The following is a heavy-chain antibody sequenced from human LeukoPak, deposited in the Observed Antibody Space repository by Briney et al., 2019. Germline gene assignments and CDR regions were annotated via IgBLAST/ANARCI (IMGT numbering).Heavy chain of an antibody. D-gene: IGHD6-19*01. J-gene: IGHJ5*02. CDR3: VKAGGGRGWSVYP. CDR1: GFTFSNYV. CDR2: ICHRGGDT. Sequence: GGSLRLSCTGCGFTFSNYVMIWLPQAPGRRLVWVSGICHRGGDTDYEVSVKGQFTISRDNSKNTLFLQMNILRVEDTVVYYCVKAGGGRGWSVYPWGQGSLV. V-gene: IGHV3-23*01.